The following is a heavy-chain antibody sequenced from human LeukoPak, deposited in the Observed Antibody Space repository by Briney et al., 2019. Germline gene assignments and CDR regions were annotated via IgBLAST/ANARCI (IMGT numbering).Heavy chain of an antibody. V-gene: IGHV3-23*01. Sequence: GGSLRLSCAASGLTFSSYAMSWARHAPGKGLEWVSTISGGGGSTYYADSVKGRFPISRENSKNTLYLQMNSLRAEDTAVYYCAKDLDIVATIVNDYWGQGTLVTVSS. D-gene: IGHD5-12*01. J-gene: IGHJ4*02. CDR3: AKDLDIVATIVNDY. CDR1: GLTFSSYA. CDR2: ISGGGGST.